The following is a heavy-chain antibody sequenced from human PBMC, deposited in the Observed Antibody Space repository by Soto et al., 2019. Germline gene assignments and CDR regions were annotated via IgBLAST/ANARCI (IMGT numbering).Heavy chain of an antibody. V-gene: IGHV1-3*01. J-gene: IGHJ4*01. Sequence: ASVKVSCKASGYTFTSYAMHWVRQAPGQRLEWMGWINAGNGNTKYSQKFQGRVTITRDTSASTAYMELSSLRSDDTAVYYCARGNLWSGYPYYFDSWGHGTLVTVSS. CDR1: GYTFTSYA. D-gene: IGHD3-3*01. CDR2: INAGNGNT. CDR3: ARGNLWSGYPYYFDS.